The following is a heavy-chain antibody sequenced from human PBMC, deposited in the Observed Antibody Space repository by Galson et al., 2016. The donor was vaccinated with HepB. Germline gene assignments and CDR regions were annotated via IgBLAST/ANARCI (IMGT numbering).Heavy chain of an antibody. CDR1: GYSFTSHS. D-gene: IGHD6-19*01. CDR3: ATDRAEAALEAFDL. J-gene: IGHJ3*01. CDR2: ITTYSGDT. Sequence: SVKVSCKASGYSFTSHSISWVRQAPGQGLEWMGYITTYSGDTYYAPNLQGRVTMTTDTSTRTAYMELRSLRSDDTAVYYCATDRAEAALEAFDLWGQGTMVTVSS. V-gene: IGHV1-18*01.